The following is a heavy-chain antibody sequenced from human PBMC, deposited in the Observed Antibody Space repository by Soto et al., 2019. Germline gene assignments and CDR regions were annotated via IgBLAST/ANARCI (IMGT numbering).Heavy chain of an antibody. V-gene: IGHV1-69*01. J-gene: IGHJ6*02. CDR1: GGTFSSYA. D-gene: IGHD2-21*02. Sequence: QVQLVQSGAEVKKPGSSVKVSCKASGGTFSSYAISWVRQAPGQGLEWMGGIIPIFGTANYAQKFQGRVTSTADESTSTAYRELSSLRAEDTAVYYCGRDYLGDNEGYYGMDVWGQGTTVTVSS. CDR3: GRDYLGDNEGYYGMDV. CDR2: IIPIFGTA.